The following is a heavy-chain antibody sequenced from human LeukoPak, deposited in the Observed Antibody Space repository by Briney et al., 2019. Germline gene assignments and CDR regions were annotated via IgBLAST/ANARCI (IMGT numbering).Heavy chain of an antibody. CDR2: MSRGGSGT. CDR1: GFTLSDHY. J-gene: IGHJ5*02. Sequence: PGGSLRLSCAGSGFTLSDHYMSWIRQAPGKGLEWVSYMSRGGSGTHYADSVKGRFTISRDSAKNSLYLQMNSLRAEDTAVYYCARDRGCSSTSCYDRGWFDPWGQGTLVTVSS. CDR3: ARDRGCSSTSCYDRGWFDP. D-gene: IGHD2-2*01. V-gene: IGHV3-11*01.